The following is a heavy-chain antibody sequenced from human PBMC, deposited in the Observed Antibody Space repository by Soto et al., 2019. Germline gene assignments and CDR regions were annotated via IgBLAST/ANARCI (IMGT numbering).Heavy chain of an antibody. Sequence: SETLSLTCTVSGGSISSYYWSWIRQPPGKGLEWIGYIYYSGSTNYNPSLKSQVNISVDTSKNKISMKLNSVTAADTAVYYCASLRYCSSTSCEMGYFDYWGQGTLVTVSA. V-gene: IGHV4-59*01. J-gene: IGHJ4*02. CDR2: IYYSGST. D-gene: IGHD2-2*01. CDR1: GGSISSYY. CDR3: ASLRYCSSTSCEMGYFDY.